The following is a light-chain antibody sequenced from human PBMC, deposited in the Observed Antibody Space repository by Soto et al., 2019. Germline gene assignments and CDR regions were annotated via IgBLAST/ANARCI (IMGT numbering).Light chain of an antibody. CDR2: DAS. V-gene: IGKV3-11*01. Sequence: EIVLTPSPATLSLSPGERATLSCRASQSVSSYLACYQQKPGQAPRLLIYDASNRATGIPARFSGSGSGTDFTLTIISLEPEDLAVYYCQQRSNWPPITFGQGTRLDIK. CDR3: QQRSNWPPIT. J-gene: IGKJ5*01. CDR1: QSVSSY.